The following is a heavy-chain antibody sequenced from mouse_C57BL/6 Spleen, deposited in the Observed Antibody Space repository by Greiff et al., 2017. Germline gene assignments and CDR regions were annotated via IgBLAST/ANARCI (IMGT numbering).Heavy chain of an antibody. V-gene: IGHV1-9*01. CDR1: GYTFTGYW. J-gene: IGHJ3*01. D-gene: IGHD2-4*01. CDR2: ILPGSGST. CDR3: AGADYAWFAY. Sequence: VKLQQSGAELMKPGASVKLSCKATGYTFTGYWIEWVKQRPGHGLEWIGEILPGSGSTYYNEKFKGQATFTADTSYNTAYMQLSSLTTEDSAIYYCAGADYAWFAYWGQGTLVTVSA.